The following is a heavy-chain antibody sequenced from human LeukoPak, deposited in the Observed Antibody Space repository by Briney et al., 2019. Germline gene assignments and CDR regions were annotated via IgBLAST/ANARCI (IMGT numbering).Heavy chain of an antibody. Sequence: PSETLPLTCTVSGGSISSSSYYWGWIRQPPGKGLEWIGSIYYSGSTYYNPSLKSRVTISVDTSKNQFSLKLSSVTAADTAVYYCARLGDYYYYYMDVWGKGTTVTVSS. J-gene: IGHJ6*03. CDR2: IYYSGST. CDR3: ARLGDYYYYYMDV. V-gene: IGHV4-39*01. CDR1: GGSISSSSYY.